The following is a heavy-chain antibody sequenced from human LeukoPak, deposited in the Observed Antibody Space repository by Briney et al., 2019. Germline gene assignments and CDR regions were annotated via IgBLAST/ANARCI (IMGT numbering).Heavy chain of an antibody. D-gene: IGHD2-15*01. J-gene: IGHJ5*02. V-gene: IGHV1-8*03. CDR2: MNPSSGNT. CDR3: ARGRYDP. CDR1: GYTFTSYV. Sequence: ASVKVSCKASGYTFTSYVINCVRQATGQGLEWMGWMNPSSGNTGYAQKFQGRVTITRHTSISTANMELSCLRSEATAVYYFARGRYDPRGQGTLVTVSS.